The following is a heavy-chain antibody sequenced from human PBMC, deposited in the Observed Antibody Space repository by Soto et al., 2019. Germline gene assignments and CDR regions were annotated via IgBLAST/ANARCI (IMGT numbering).Heavy chain of an antibody. Sequence: GGSLRLSCAASGFTVSSNYMSWVRQAPGKGLEWVSVIYSGGSTYYADSVKGRFTISRDNSKNTLYLQMNSLRAEDTAVYYCAREGAGYSSGWLDYWGQGTLVTVSS. V-gene: IGHV3-66*01. J-gene: IGHJ4*02. CDR3: AREGAGYSSGWLDY. CDR1: GFTVSSNY. CDR2: IYSGGST. D-gene: IGHD6-19*01.